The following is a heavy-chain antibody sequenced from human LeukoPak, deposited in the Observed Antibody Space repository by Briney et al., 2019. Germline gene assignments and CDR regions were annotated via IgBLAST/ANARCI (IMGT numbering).Heavy chain of an antibody. D-gene: IGHD1-14*01. CDR1: GCTFSSNA. CDR2: ICGSGADT. CDR3: AGRASGVGLAPLDY. J-gene: IGHJ4*02. V-gene: IGHV3-23*01. Sequence: PGGSLRLSCAAPGCTFSSNAMSWVRQAPGKGLECGSSICGSGADTYYADSVTGRFTTSGEISKKPWYLQMTSRRPEARAAYYVAGRASGVGLAPLDYWGQGTLVTVSS.